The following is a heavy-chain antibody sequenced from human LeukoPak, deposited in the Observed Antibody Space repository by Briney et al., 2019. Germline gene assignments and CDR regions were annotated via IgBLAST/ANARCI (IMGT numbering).Heavy chain of an antibody. CDR2: IDTNTGNP. CDR1: GYTFTNYT. Sequence: AASVTVSCTASGYTFTNYTINWVRLAPGQGLEWMGWIDTNTGNPTYAQGFAGRFVFSLDTSVTTTYLQISSLRAEDTAVYYCTRGRDTTGYFVYWGQGTLVTVSS. D-gene: IGHD3-22*01. CDR3: TRGRDTTGYFVY. V-gene: IGHV7-4-1*02. J-gene: IGHJ4*02.